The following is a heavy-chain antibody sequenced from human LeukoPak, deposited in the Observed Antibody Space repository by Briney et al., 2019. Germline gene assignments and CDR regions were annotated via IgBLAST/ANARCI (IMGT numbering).Heavy chain of an antibody. Sequence: ASVKVSCKASGYTFTSYGISWVRQAPGQGLEWMGWINPNSGGTNYVQKFQGWVTMTRDTSISTAYMELNSLRSDDTAVYYCARDRAGTTSSFDYWGQGTLVTVSS. CDR3: ARDRAGTTSSFDY. CDR1: GYTFTSYG. J-gene: IGHJ4*02. CDR2: INPNSGGT. V-gene: IGHV1-2*04. D-gene: IGHD1-1*01.